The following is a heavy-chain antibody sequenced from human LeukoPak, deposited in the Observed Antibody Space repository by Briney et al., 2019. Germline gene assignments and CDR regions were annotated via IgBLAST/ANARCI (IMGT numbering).Heavy chain of an antibody. CDR3: ARSYRIGHIVVVIEYFDL. Sequence: PSETLSLTCTVSGGSISSSSYYWGWIRQPPGKGLEWIGSIYYSGSTYYNPSLKSRVTISVDTSKNQFSLKLSSVTAADTAVYYCARSYRIGHIVVVIEYFDLWGRGTLVTVSS. D-gene: IGHD2-21*01. CDR1: GGSISSSSYY. V-gene: IGHV4-39*01. J-gene: IGHJ2*01. CDR2: IYYSGST.